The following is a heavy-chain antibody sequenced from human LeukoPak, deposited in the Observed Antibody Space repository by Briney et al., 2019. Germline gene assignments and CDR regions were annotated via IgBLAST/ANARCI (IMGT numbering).Heavy chain of an antibody. D-gene: IGHD3-9*01. V-gene: IGHV1-18*04. CDR1: GYTLTSYG. Sequence: GASVKVSCKPSGYTLTSYGISWVRHAPGQGREWMGWISAYIGNTNYAQKLQGRDTMTTDTATSTAYMELRSLRSDDTAVYYCATGRPTYVDILTGNWFDPWGQGTLVTVSS. J-gene: IGHJ5*02. CDR3: ATGRPTYVDILTGNWFDP. CDR2: ISAYIGNT.